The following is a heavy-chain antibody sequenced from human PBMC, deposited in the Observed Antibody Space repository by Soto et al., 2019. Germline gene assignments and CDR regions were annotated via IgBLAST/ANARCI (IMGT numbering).Heavy chain of an antibody. J-gene: IGHJ4*02. Sequence: TLPVSCSVSAGSISSDGFYWNWIRQPPGKGLEWIGYIYHSWGTYSSPSLRSRVTISVDTSKNQFTLKLSSVTAADTAVYYCARDRGGYGVFDYWGQGTLVTVSS. CDR2: IYHSWGT. D-gene: IGHD5-12*01. CDR3: ARDRGGYGVFDY. V-gene: IGHV4-31*03. CDR1: AGSISSDGFY.